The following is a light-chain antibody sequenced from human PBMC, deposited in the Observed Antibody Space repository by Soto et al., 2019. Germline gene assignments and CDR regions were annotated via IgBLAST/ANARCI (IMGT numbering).Light chain of an antibody. CDR1: QSVDRSD. V-gene: IGKV3-20*01. Sequence: VLTQSPGTLSLSPGERATLSCRASQSVDRSDIAWYQQKPGQAPRLLIYSTSIRAAGIPDRFSVRGSGTDLSLTISRLEPEDFAVYYCQHFGRSPLTFGGGTKEEIK. J-gene: IGKJ4*01. CDR2: STS. CDR3: QHFGRSPLT.